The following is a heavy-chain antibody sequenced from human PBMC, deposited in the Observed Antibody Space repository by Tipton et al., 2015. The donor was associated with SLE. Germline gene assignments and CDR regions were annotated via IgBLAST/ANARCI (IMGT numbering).Heavy chain of an antibody. V-gene: IGHV4-4*07. CDR3: ARDITAPGDFLYFDL. D-gene: IGHD2-21*01. Sequence: TLSLTCTVSGDSISTYYWTWVRQPARKGLHWIGRVDSIGNSHYNPSLKRRVTMSVDTSKNHFSLQLTSVTAADTAVYYCARDITAPGDFLYFDLWGQGTLVTVPS. J-gene: IGHJ4*02. CDR1: GDSISTYY. CDR2: VDSIGNS.